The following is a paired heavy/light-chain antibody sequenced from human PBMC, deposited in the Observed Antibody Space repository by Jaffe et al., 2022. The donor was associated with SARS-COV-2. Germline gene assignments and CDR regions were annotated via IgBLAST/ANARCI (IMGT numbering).Heavy chain of an antibody. CDR3: ARGVNYVWGSYRSHFDY. V-gene: IGHV5-51*01. CDR1: GYSFTNYW. D-gene: IGHD3-16*02. CDR2: IYPGDSDT. J-gene: IGHJ4*02. Sequence: EVQLVQSGAEVKKPGESLKISCRGSGYSFTNYWIGWVRQMPGKGLEWMGIIYPGDSDTRYSPSFQGQVTISADKSISTAYLQWDSLMASDTAMYYCARGVNYVWGSYRSHFDYWGQGTLVTVSS.
Light chain of an antibody. V-gene: IGKV1-5*03. CDR2: KAS. J-gene: IGKJ1*01. CDR1: QSIDYW. CDR3: QHYKSYST. Sequence: DIQMTQSPSTLSASVGDRVTITCRASQSIDYWLAWYQQKPGKAPKLLIYKASSLESGVPSRFSGSGSGTEFTLTISSLQPDDFATYYCQHYKSYSTFGQGTMVEI.